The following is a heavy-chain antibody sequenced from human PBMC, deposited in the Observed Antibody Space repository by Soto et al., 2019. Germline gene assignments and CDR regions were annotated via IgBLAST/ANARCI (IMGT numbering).Heavy chain of an antibody. D-gene: IGHD3-10*01. J-gene: IGHJ6*02. CDR1: GGSIISKSYS. Sequence: LEILSLTCSVSGGSIISKSYSWGWIRQPPEKGLEWIGTFYYSGSTYYNQSLKSRVTISVDTSKNQFSLKLTSVTAIDTAVYYCVRQGFGALHGLVDVWGQGTTVTVSS. V-gene: IGHV4-39*01. CDR3: VRQGFGALHGLVDV. CDR2: FYYSGST.